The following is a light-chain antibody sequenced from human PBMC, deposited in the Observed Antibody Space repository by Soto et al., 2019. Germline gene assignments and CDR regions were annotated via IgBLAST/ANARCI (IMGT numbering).Light chain of an antibody. V-gene: IGKV3-11*02. CDR3: HQYGRSPWT. CDR2: DAS. Sequence: ELLLKQSPTTLSSSPGERATLSCSASESVSSHLVWYQQQPAQAPRLLIYDASKRSNGIPARFSGSGSGRDFTLTISSLEPEDFAVYYCHQYGRSPWTLGQGTKVDNK. CDR1: ESVSSH. J-gene: IGKJ1*01.